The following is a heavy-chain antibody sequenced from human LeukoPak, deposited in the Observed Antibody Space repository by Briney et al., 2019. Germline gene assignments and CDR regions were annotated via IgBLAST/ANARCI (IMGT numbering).Heavy chain of an antibody. Sequence: PSETLSLTCTVSGGSISSSSYYWGWIRQPPGKGLEWIGSIYYSGSTHYNPSLKSRVTISVDTSKNQFSLKLSSVTAADTAVYYCARLMLRFDPWGQGTLVTVSS. J-gene: IGHJ5*02. CDR2: IYYSGST. CDR1: GGSISSSSYY. CDR3: ARLMLRFDP. D-gene: IGHD2-8*01. V-gene: IGHV4-39*01.